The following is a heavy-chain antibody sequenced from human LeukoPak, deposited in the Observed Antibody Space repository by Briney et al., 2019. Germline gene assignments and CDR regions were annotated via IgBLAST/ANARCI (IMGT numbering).Heavy chain of an antibody. D-gene: IGHD5-24*01. CDR3: VRHISTNTGYFDS. V-gene: IGHV4-39*01. CDR2: VYYDGTS. CDR1: GGSINSHSYY. J-gene: IGHJ4*02. Sequence: PSETLSLTCTVSGGSINSHSYYWGWIRQPPGKGLEWIGSVYYDGTSYSNPSLKSRAAVFVDTSRDQFSLDLSFVTAADTALYYCVRHISTNTGYFDSCGQGTLGSVSS.